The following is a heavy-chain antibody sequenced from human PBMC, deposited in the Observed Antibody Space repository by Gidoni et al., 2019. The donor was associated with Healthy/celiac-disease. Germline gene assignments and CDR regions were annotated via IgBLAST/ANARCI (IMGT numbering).Heavy chain of an antibody. Sequence: QVQLVQSGAEVKKPGSSVKLSCKASGGTFSSYTISWVRQAPGQGLEWMGRIIPLLGIANYAQKFQGRVTITADKSTSTAYMELSSLRSEDTAVYYCARDLGSMTIPLWGQGTLVTVSS. CDR2: IIPLLGIA. D-gene: IGHD3-9*01. CDR1: GGTFSSYT. V-gene: IGHV1-69*08. CDR3: ARDLGSMTIPL. J-gene: IGHJ4*02.